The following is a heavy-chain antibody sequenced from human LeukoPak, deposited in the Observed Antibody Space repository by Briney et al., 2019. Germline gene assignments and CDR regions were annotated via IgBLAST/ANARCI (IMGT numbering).Heavy chain of an antibody. CDR2: ISTSGAYI. Sequence: GGSLRLSCAASGFAFSSYNMNWVRQAPGKGLEWVASISTSGAYINYADSLKGRFTISRDNAKSSLYLLMNSLRAEDTAVFYCARVSGGSYKHAPDWGQGTLVTVSS. J-gene: IGHJ4*02. D-gene: IGHD1-26*01. V-gene: IGHV3-21*01. CDR1: GFAFSSYN. CDR3: ARVSGGSYKHAPD.